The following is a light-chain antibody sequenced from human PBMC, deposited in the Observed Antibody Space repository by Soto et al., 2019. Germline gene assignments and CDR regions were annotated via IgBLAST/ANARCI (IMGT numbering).Light chain of an antibody. CDR2: YDS. J-gene: IGLJ3*02. V-gene: IGLV3-21*04. CDR1: NIGSKS. Sequence: SYELTQPPSVSVAPGKTARITCGGNNIGSKSVHWYQQKPGQAPVLVIYYDSDRPSGIPERFSGSNSANTATLTIIRVEAGDEDDYYCQVWDSSSDHPVFGGGTKLTVL. CDR3: QVWDSSSDHPV.